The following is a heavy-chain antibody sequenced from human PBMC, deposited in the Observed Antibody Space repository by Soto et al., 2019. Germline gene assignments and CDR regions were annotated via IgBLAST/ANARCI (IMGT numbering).Heavy chain of an antibody. V-gene: IGHV3-23*01. D-gene: IGHD3-22*01. J-gene: IGHJ4*02. CDR3: AREVIGRTFAIDY. CDR2: LVIRDGGT. CDR1: AFTFSNYA. Sequence: PGGSLRLSCAPSAFTFSNYAISSVRQAPGKALEWVSSLVIRDGGTFYADSVLGRFIVSRDVSKNTIDLQMAKLRADISAVYRCAREVIGRTFAIDYRGQGILVTISS.